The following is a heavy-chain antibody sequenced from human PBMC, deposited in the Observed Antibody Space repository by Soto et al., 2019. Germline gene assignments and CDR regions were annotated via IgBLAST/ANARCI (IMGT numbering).Heavy chain of an antibody. D-gene: IGHD3-22*01. CDR3: AKLPPQPYYDSSGYYYREAFDI. V-gene: IGHV3-30*18. CDR2: ISYVGSNK. CDR1: GFTFSSYA. J-gene: IGHJ3*02. Sequence: AGGSLRLSCAASGFTFSSYAMRWVRQAPGKGLEWVAVISYVGSNKYYADSVKGRFTISRDNSKNTLYLQMNSLRAEDTAVYYCAKLPPQPYYDSSGYYYREAFDIWGQGTLVTVSS.